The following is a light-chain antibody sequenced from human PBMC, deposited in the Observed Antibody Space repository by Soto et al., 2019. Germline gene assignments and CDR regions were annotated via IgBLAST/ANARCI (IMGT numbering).Light chain of an antibody. J-gene: IGKJ1*01. CDR1: QSVGRN. CDR2: AAS. CDR3: QQYTDWPWT. Sequence: EIVMTQSPATLSVSPEERATLSCRASQSVGRNLAWYQQKPGQAPRLLIYAASGRASDLPARFSGSGSGTEFTLTISSLQSEDFAVYYCQQYTDWPWTLGQGTKVEIK. V-gene: IGKV3-15*01.